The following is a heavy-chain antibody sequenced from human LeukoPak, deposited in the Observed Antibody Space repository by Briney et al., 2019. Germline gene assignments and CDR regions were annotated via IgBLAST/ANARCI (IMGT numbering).Heavy chain of an antibody. J-gene: IGHJ4*02. CDR1: GFTVSSNY. CDR2: IYSSGRT. CDR3: ARNYGSGSYFNAWIDY. V-gene: IGHV3-53*01. Sequence: GGSLRLSCAASGFTVSSNYMSWVRQAPGTGLEGVSIIYSSGRTGHEDSVKGRFTISRDNSKNTLYLQMNSLRAEDTAMYYCARNYGSGSYFNAWIDYWGQGTLVTVSS. D-gene: IGHD3-10*01.